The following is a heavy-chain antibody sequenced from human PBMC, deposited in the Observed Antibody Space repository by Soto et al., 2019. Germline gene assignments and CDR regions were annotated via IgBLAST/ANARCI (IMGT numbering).Heavy chain of an antibody. CDR2: LSGSGVST. CDR3: ARTTSDRSPSNYYYYYMDV. V-gene: IGHV3-23*01. Sequence: PGGSLRLSCAASGFTFSSYAMNWVRQAPGKGLEWVSGLSGSGVSTYYAGSVKGRFTISRDNSKDTLYVQMNSLRPEDTAIYYCARTTSDRSPSNYYYYYMDVWGKGTTVTVSS. J-gene: IGHJ6*03. CDR1: GFTFSSYA.